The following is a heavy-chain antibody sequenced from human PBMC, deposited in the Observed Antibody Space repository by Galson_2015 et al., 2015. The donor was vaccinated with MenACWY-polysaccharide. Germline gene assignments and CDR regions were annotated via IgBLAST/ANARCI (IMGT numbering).Heavy chain of an antibody. CDR1: GFTSSNYA. J-gene: IGHJ4*02. V-gene: IGHV3-23*01. D-gene: IGHD2-2*01. CDR2: ISGSGGST. CDR3: AKDQDLKGYCTSTSCKGAEY. Sequence: SLRLSCAASGFTSSNYAMSWVRQAPGKGLEWVSGISGSGGSTYYADSVKGRFTISRDNSKNTLYVQMNSLRAEDTAVYYCAKDQDLKGYCTSTSCKGAEYWGQGTLVTVYS.